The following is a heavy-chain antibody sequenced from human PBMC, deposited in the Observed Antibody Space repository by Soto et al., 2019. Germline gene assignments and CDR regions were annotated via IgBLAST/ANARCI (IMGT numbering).Heavy chain of an antibody. CDR3: ARGVEMATLAVRYYFDF. CDR2: INPYSGGA. D-gene: IGHD5-12*01. Sequence: ASVKVSCKASGYTFTDYFIHWVRQAPGQGLEWIGWINPYSGGADLSQKFQGRVTMTRDTSISTAYMEVSSLRAEDTAVYYCARGVEMATLAVRYYFDFWGQGTLVTVSS. CDR1: GYTFTDYF. J-gene: IGHJ4*02. V-gene: IGHV1-2*02.